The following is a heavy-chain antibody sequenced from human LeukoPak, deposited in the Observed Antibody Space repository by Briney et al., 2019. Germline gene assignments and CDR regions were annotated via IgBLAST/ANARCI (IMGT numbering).Heavy chain of an antibody. CDR2: MNPNSGNT. V-gene: IGHV1-8*01. CDR1: GYTFTSYD. Sequence: ASVKVSCKASGYTFTSYDINWVRQATGQGLEWMGWMNPNSGNTGYAQKFQGRVTMTRSTSISTAYMELSSLGSEDTAVYYCARVPLKHRARPFDYRGQGTLVTVSS. CDR3: ARVPLKHRARPFDY. D-gene: IGHD6-6*01. J-gene: IGHJ4*02.